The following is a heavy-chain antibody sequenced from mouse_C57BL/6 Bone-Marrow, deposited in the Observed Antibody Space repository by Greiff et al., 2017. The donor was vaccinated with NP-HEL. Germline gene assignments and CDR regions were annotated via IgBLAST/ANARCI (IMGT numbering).Heavy chain of an antibody. CDR2: IDPEDGET. Sequence: VQLQQSGAELVKPGASVKLSCTASGFNIKDYYMHWVKQRTEQGLEWIGRIDPEDGETKYAPKFQGKATITADTSSNTTYLQLNSLTSEDNAVYYCAKAVEQSSLKSMEKPDPSSAVDSQGGQPCYKGSWKKTHSEGEFLPAVWGAYWGQGTLVTVSA. V-gene: IGHV14-2*01. CDR3: AKAVEQSSLKSMEKPDPSSAVDSQGGQPCYKGSWKKTHSEGEFLPAVWGAY. D-gene: IGHD6-1*01. CDR1: GFNIKDYY. J-gene: IGHJ3*01.